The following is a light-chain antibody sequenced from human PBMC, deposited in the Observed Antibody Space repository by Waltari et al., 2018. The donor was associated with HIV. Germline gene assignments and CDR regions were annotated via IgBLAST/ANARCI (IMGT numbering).Light chain of an antibody. J-gene: IGLJ2*01. Sequence: QSVLTQPPSVSGAPGQRVTISCTGSSSNIGAGYDVHWYQQLPGTAPKLLIFGYQHPASRGPDRFSGSKSGTSASLAITGLQAEDEADYYCQSYDSSLSGSEVFGGGTKLTVL. CDR1: SSNIGAGYD. CDR3: QSYDSSLSGSEV. CDR2: GYQ. V-gene: IGLV1-40*01.